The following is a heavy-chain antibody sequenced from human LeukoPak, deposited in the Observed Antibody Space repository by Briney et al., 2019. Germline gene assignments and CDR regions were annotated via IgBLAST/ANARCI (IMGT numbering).Heavy chain of an antibody. CDR2: ISYDGSNK. D-gene: IGHD3-10*01. Sequence: GGSLRLSCAASGFTFSSYGMHWVRQAPGKGLEWVGVISYDGSNKYYADSVKGRFTISRDNSKNTLYLQMNSLRAEDTAVYYCAKEYITMGALDYWGQGTLVTVSS. CDR3: AKEYITMGALDY. V-gene: IGHV3-30*18. J-gene: IGHJ4*02. CDR1: GFTFSSYG.